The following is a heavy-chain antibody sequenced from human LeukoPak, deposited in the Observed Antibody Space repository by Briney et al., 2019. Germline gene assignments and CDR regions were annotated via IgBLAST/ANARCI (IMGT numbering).Heavy chain of an antibody. D-gene: IGHD2-2*02. J-gene: IGHJ5*02. CDR1: GFTFSSYA. V-gene: IGHV3-23*01. CDR2: ISGSGDST. CDR3: AYISLIVVVPAAIPWWFDP. Sequence: GGSLRLSCAASGFTFSSYAMSWVRQAPGKGLEWVSAISGSGDSTYYADSVKGRFTISRDNSKNTLYLQMNSLRAEDTAVYYCAYISLIVVVPAAIPWWFDPWGQGTLVTVSS.